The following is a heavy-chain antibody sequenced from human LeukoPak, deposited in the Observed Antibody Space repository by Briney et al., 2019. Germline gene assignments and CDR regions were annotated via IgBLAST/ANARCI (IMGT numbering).Heavy chain of an antibody. J-gene: IGHJ3*02. D-gene: IGHD2-2*01. CDR2: ISYDGSNK. CDR3: ARGLVVVPAAKSLGTFDI. V-gene: IGHV3-30-3*01. Sequence: GGSLGLSCSASGFTFSSYALHWVRQAPGKGLEWVAVISYDGSNKYYADSVKGRFTISRDNSKNTLYLQTNSLRAEDTAVYYCARGLVVVPAAKSLGTFDIWGQGTMVTVSS. CDR1: GFTFSSYA.